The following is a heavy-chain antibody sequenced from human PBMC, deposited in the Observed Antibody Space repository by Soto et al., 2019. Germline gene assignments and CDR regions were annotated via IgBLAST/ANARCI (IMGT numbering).Heavy chain of an antibody. J-gene: IGHJ5*02. CDR3: GRESGETRGYEAS. V-gene: IGHV4-4*07. CDR2: LNTYGNT. CDR1: GGSISSNR. Sequence: SGPLSLTCTVSGGSISSNRWSWIRQPAGKGLEWIGRLNTYGNTHYNPSLKSRVTVSVDTSRNQFFLTLRSVTAADSAVYHCGRESGETRGYEASCGQRTPVIVSS. D-gene: IGHD5-12*01.